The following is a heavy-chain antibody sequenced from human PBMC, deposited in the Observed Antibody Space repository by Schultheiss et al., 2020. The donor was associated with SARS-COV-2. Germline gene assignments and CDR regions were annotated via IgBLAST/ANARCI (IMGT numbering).Heavy chain of an antibody. D-gene: IGHD6-13*01. CDR1: GGSVSSGSYY. CDR2: IYYSGST. V-gene: IGHV4-61*01. CDR3: ARRGQQLVWGAFDI. Sequence: SETLSLTCTVSGGSVSSGSYYWSWIRQPPGKGLEWIGYIYYSGSTNYNPSLKSRVTISVDTSKNQFSLKLSSVTAADTAVYYCARRGQQLVWGAFDIWGQGTMVTVSS. J-gene: IGHJ3*02.